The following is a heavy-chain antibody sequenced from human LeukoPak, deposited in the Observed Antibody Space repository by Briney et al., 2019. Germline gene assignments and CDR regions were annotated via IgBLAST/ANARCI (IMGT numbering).Heavy chain of an antibody. CDR2: IIPILGIA. CDR3: ARGSVVVPSAIDY. D-gene: IGHD2-2*02. Sequence: ASVKVSCKASGGTFSSYAISWVRQAPGQGLEWMGRIIPILGIANYAQKFQGRVTITADKSTSTAYMELSSLRSEDTAVYYCARGSVVVPSAIDYWGQGTLVTVSS. CDR1: GGTFSSYA. J-gene: IGHJ4*02. V-gene: IGHV1-69*04.